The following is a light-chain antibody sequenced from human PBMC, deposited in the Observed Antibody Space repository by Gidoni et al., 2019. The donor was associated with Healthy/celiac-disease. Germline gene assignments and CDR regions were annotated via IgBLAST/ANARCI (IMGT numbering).Light chain of an antibody. CDR2: DAS. CDR3: QQRYSWPPLT. V-gene: IGKV3-11*01. J-gene: IGKJ4*01. Sequence: EIVLTQSPATLSLSPGERATLSCRASQSVYSYLAWYQQKPGQAPTLLIFDASNRATGIPARFSGSGSGTDFTLTISSLEPEDFAAYFCQQRYSWPPLTFGGGTKVEIK. CDR1: QSVYSY.